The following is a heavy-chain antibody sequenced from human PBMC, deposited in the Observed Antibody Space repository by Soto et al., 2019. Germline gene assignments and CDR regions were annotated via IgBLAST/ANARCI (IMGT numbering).Heavy chain of an antibody. CDR1: GFTFSSYS. J-gene: IGHJ4*02. CDR3: ARDTAYYDFSPAEGYYFDY. Sequence: GGSLRLSCAASGFTFSSYSMNWVRQAPGKGLEWVSSISSSSSYIYYADSVKGRFTISRDNAKNSLYLQMNSLRAEDTAVYYCARDTAYYDFSPAEGYYFDYWGQGTLVTVSS. D-gene: IGHD3-3*01. V-gene: IGHV3-21*01. CDR2: ISSSSSYI.